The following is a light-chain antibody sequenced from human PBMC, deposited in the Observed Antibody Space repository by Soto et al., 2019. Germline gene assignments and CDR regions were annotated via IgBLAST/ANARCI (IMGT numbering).Light chain of an antibody. CDR2: EVF. J-gene: IGLJ2*01. V-gene: IGLV2-14*01. CDR3: TSYASTTTHVV. CDR1: SSDVGGYNY. Sequence: QSVLTQPASVSGSPGQSITISCTGTSSDVGGYNYVSWYQHHPGKAPNLMIYEVFNRPSGVSNRFSGSKSGNTASLTISGLQAEDEGDYYCTSYASTTTHVVFGGGTKLTVL.